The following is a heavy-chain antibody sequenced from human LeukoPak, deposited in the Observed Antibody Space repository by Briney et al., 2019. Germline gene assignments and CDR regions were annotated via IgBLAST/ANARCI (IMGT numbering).Heavy chain of an antibody. CDR2: ISSSSSYT. D-gene: IGHD3-16*01. Sequence: GGSLRLSCAASGFTFSDCYMSWIRQAPGKGLEWVSYISSSSSYTNYADSVKGRFTISRDNAKNSLYLQMNSLRAEDTAVYYCARSRGILGFDIWGQGTMVTVSS. CDR3: ARSRGILGFDI. V-gene: IGHV3-11*06. CDR1: GFTFSDCY. J-gene: IGHJ3*02.